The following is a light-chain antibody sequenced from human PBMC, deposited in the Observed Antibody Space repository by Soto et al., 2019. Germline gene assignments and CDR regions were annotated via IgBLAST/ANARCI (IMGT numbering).Light chain of an antibody. CDR3: SSYTSSSTHYV. CDR1: SSDVGGYNY. V-gene: IGLV2-14*01. J-gene: IGLJ1*01. CDR2: EVS. Sequence: QSVLTQPASVSGSPGQSITISCTGTSSDVGGYNYVSWYQQHPGKAPKLMIYEVSNRPSGVSNRFSGSKSDNTASLTISGLQAEDEADYYCSSYTSSSTHYVFGTGTKLTVL.